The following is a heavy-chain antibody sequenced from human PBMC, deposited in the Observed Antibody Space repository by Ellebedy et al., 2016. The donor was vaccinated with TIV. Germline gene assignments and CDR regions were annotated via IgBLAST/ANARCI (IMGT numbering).Heavy chain of an antibody. D-gene: IGHD6-19*01. CDR3: ARDSYKDSIAVADLFDY. Sequence: GESLKISCAASGFTFSSYWMHWVRQAPGKGLVWVSRINSDGRRRRYADSVKGRFTISRDNAKNTLYLQRNSLRAEDTAVYYCARDSYKDSIAVADLFDYWGQGTLVTVSS. CDR1: GFTFSSYW. J-gene: IGHJ4*02. V-gene: IGHV3-74*01. CDR2: INSDGRRR.